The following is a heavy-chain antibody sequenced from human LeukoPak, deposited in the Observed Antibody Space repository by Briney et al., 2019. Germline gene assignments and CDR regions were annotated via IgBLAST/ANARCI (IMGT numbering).Heavy chain of an antibody. J-gene: IGHJ4*02. CDR3: VRDGEGRSFDY. CDR1: GVSISSYY. CDR2: IYYSGST. V-gene: IGHV4-59*01. D-gene: IGHD2-21*01. Sequence: SETLSLTCTVSGVSISSYYWSWIRQPPGKGLEWIGYIYYSGSTNYNPSLKSRVTISVDTSKNQFSLKLSSVTAADTAVYYCVRDGEGRSFDYWGQGILVTVSS.